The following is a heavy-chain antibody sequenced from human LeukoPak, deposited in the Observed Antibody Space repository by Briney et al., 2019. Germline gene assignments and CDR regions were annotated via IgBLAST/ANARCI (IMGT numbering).Heavy chain of an antibody. D-gene: IGHD1-26*01. CDR1: GGSISSYY. CDR2: IYYSGST. CDR3: ARDGGITGSYWYLDY. V-gene: IGHV4-59*01. J-gene: IGHJ4*02. Sequence: SETLSLTCTVSGGSISSYYWSWIRQPPGKGLEWIGYIYYSGSTNYNPSLKSRVTISIDTSKNQFSLKLSSVTAADTAVYYCARDGGITGSYWYLDYWGQGTLVTVSS.